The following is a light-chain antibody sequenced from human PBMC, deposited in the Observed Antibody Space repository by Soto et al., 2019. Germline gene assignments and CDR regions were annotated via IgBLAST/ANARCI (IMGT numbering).Light chain of an antibody. Sequence: QSVLTQPASVSVSPGQSITISCTGSSNDVGAFNYVSWYRHSPGEAPKVLIRGVSIRPSGVSIRFSASKSANTASLTISGLQAEDEALYYCSSYTTSNTWVFGGGTKSPS. J-gene: IGLJ3*02. CDR1: SNDVGAFNY. V-gene: IGLV2-14*03. CDR3: SSYTTSNTWV. CDR2: GVS.